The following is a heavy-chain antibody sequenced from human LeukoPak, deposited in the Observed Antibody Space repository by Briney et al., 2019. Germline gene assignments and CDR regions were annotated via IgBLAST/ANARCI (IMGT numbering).Heavy chain of an antibody. Sequence: GSLRLSCAASGFTFNTAWMSWVRQAPGKGLEWIGRIKSKSDGGTTDFAAPVKGRFTISRDDSKNTLYLQMNSLKTEDTAVYYCTTIKSAKLGGFDYWGQGTLVPVSS. CDR2: IKSKSDGGTT. CDR1: GFTFNTAW. V-gene: IGHV3-15*01. D-gene: IGHD3-16*01. CDR3: TTIKSAKLGGFDY. J-gene: IGHJ4*02.